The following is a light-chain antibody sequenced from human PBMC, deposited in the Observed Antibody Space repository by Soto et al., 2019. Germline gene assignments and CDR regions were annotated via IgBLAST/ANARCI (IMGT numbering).Light chain of an antibody. CDR3: QQCKSPPPFT. V-gene: IGKV1-27*01. CDR1: QDIGNY. Sequence: DIQMTQSPSSLSASVGDRVTITCRASQDIGNYLAWYQQKPGKPPKLLIHAASTLQSGVTSRFSGSGSGTEFPLTISSLQPEDVATYFCQQCKSPPPFTVGPGTKVDI. CDR2: AAS. J-gene: IGKJ3*01.